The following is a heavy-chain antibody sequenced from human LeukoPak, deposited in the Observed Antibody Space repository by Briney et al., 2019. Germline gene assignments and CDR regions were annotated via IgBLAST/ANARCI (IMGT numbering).Heavy chain of an antibody. J-gene: IGHJ4*02. Sequence: PGGSLRLSCAASGFTFTGSAMHWVRQASGKGLEWVGRIRGKPNSYATTYAASVRGRFTFSRDDSTNTAYLQMDSLRTEDTAVYYCAKDLTPHSSGWRFRHDYWGQGTLVTVSS. V-gene: IGHV3-73*01. CDR1: GFTFTGSA. CDR3: AKDLTPHSSGWRFRHDY. D-gene: IGHD6-19*01. CDR2: IRGKPNSYAT.